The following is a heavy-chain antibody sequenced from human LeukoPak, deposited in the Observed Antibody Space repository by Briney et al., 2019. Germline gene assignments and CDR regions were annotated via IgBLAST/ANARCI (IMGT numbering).Heavy chain of an antibody. CDR2: ISSGGSDK. V-gene: IGHV3-30-3*01. CDR1: GFTLTKHA. J-gene: IGHJ5*02. D-gene: IGHD2-2*02. CDR3: ARAGRYCSSTSCYRRGFWFDP. Sequence: PGRSLRLSCAASGFTLTKHAMHWVRQAPGKGLEWVAVISSGGSDKYYADSVKGRFTISRDNSKNTLYLQMNSLRAEDTAVYYCARAGRYCSSTSCYRRGFWFDPWGQGTLVTVSS.